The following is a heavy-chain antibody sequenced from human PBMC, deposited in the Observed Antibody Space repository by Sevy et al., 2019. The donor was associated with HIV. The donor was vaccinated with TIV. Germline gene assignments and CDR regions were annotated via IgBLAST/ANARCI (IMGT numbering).Heavy chain of an antibody. CDR1: GFTFDDYA. D-gene: IGHD4-17*01. J-gene: IGHJ6*02. CDR3: AKAPRRGGYGDYYGMDV. Sequence: GGSLRLSCAASGFTFDDYAMHWVRQAPGKGLEWVSGISWNSGSIAYADSVKGRFTISRDNAKNSLYLQMNSLRAEDTALYYCAKAPRRGGYGDYYGMDVWGQGTTVTVSS. V-gene: IGHV3-9*01. CDR2: ISWNSGSI.